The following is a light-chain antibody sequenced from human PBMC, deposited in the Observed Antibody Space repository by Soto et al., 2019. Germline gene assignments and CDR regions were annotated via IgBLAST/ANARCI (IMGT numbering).Light chain of an antibody. CDR2: DVS. CDR3: TSYTSSTAVL. Sequence: QSVLTQPASVSGSPGQSITISCTGTSSDIGGYDYVSWYQQYPGRAPKLIIFDVSDRPSGISDRFSGSKSGNTASLTISGLQSEYEADYYCTSYTSSTAVLFGGGTKLTVL. J-gene: IGLJ2*01. V-gene: IGLV2-14*03. CDR1: SSDIGGYDY.